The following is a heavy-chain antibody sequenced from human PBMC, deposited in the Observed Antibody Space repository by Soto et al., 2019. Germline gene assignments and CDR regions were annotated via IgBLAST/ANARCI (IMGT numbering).Heavy chain of an antibody. D-gene: IGHD3-22*01. CDR3: ARVWRYYDSSGYRYYHYGMDV. Sequence: ASVKVSCKASGYTFTSYGISWVRQAPGQGLEWMGWISAYNGNTNYAQKLQGRVTMTTDTSTSTAYMELRSLRSDDTAVYYCARVWRYYDSSGYRYYHYGMDVWGQGTTVTVSS. J-gene: IGHJ6*02. V-gene: IGHV1-18*01. CDR1: GYTFTSYG. CDR2: ISAYNGNT.